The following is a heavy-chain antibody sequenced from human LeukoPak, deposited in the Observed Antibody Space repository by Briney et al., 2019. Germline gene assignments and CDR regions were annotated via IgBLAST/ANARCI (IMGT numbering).Heavy chain of an antibody. Sequence: SETLSLTCAVSGGSISSGGYSWSWIRQPPGKGLEWIRYIYHSGSTYYNPSLKSRVTISVDRSKNQFSLKLSSVTAADTAVYYCARSPAAGTSYGMDVWGQGTTVTVSS. D-gene: IGHD6-13*01. J-gene: IGHJ6*02. CDR1: GGSISSGGYS. CDR3: ARSPAAGTSYGMDV. V-gene: IGHV4-30-2*01. CDR2: IYHSGST.